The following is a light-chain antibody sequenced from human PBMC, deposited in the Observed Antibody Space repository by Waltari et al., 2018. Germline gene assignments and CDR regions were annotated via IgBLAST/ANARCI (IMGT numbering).Light chain of an antibody. J-gene: IGLJ3*02. Sequence: QSALTQPASVSESPGQSITISCTGTSNDIGLYDYVSWYQQYPGKAPKLIIYDVSNRSSGVSNRFSGSKSGNTASLTISGLQAEDEADYYCSSYSRSSTLVVFGGGAKLTV. V-gene: IGLV2-14*01. CDR2: DVS. CDR3: SSYSRSSTLVV. CDR1: SNDIGLYDY.